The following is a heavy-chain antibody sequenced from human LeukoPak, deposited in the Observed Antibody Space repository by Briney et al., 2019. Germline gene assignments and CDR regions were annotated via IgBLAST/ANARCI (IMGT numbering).Heavy chain of an antibody. CDR2: IKSEGRT. CDR3: ARAPSEIGGYYPEYFRH. V-gene: IGHV3-74*01. J-gene: IGHJ1*01. Sequence: GGSLRLSCAAAGFTFSNYWMHWVRQAPGKGLVCVSRIKSEGRTNYADSVKGRFTISRDNAKNTVSLQMNSLRAEDTGVYYCARAPSEIGGYYPEYFRHWGQGTLVTVSS. D-gene: IGHD3-22*01. CDR1: GFTFSNYW.